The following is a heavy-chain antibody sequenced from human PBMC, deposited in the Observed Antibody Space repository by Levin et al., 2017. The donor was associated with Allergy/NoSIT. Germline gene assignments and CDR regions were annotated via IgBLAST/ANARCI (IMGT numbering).Heavy chain of an antibody. CDR3: AKSSTTGTRRWFDP. CDR2: ISYDGTNE. D-gene: IGHD4-17*01. J-gene: IGHJ5*02. Sequence: GESLKISCAASGFTFSSYGMHWVRQAPGKGLEWVAMISYDGTNEFYADSVKGRFTISKDNSKNTLYLQMNSLRAEDTAIYYCAKSSTTGTRRWFDPWGQGTLVTVSS. V-gene: IGHV3-30*18. CDR1: GFTFSSYG.